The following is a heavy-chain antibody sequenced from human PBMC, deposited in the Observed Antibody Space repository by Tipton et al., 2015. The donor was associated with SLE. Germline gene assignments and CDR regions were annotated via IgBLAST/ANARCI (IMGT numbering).Heavy chain of an antibody. Sequence: TLSLTCTVSGGSISSYYWSWIRQPPGKGLEWIGYIYYSGSTNYNPSLKSRVTISVDTSKNQFSLKLISVTAADTAVYYCARGLMAADYYYYYMDVWGKGTTVTVSS. CDR1: GGSISSYY. CDR3: ARGLMAADYYYYYMDV. J-gene: IGHJ6*03. V-gene: IGHV4-59*12. D-gene: IGHD6-13*01. CDR2: IYYSGST.